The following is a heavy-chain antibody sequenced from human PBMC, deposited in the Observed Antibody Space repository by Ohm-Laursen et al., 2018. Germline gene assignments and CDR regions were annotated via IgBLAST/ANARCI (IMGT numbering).Heavy chain of an antibody. CDR2: IYYSGST. V-gene: IGHV4-59*01. D-gene: IGHD3-9*01. Sequence: TLSLTCSVSGASMIDYYWNWIRQPPGKGLEWIGYIYYSGSTKYNPSLESRVTISLYTYRNQFSLRLTSLTAADTAVYYCARNFNWENPYNFAYWGQGILVTVSS. J-gene: IGHJ4*02. CDR3: ARNFNWENPYNFAY. CDR1: GASMIDYY.